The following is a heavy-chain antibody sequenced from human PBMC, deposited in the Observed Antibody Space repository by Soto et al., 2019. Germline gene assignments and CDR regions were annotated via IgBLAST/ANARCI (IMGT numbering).Heavy chain of an antibody. D-gene: IGHD3-10*02. CDR3: ARDSNYYGRIHGMDV. Sequence: SETLSLTCAVSGGSISSGGYSWSWIRQPPGKGLEWIGYIYHSGSTYYNPSLKSRVTISVDRSKNQFSLKLSSVTAADTAVYYCARDSNYYGRIHGMDVWGQGTTVTVSS. CDR2: IYHSGST. CDR1: GGSISSGGYS. J-gene: IGHJ6*02. V-gene: IGHV4-30-2*01.